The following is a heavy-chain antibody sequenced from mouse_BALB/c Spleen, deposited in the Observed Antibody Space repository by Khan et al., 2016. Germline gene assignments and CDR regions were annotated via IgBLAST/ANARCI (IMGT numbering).Heavy chain of an antibody. CDR1: GYSFTSYY. J-gene: IGHJ4*01. D-gene: IGHD1-1*01. CDR2: IDPFNGGT. Sequence: VQLQQSGPELMKPGASVKISCKASGYSFTSYYMHWVKQSHGKSLEWIGYIDPFNGGTSYNQKFKGKATLTVDNSSSTAYMHLSSLTSEDSAVYYWGSSTQSFYAMDYWGQGTSVTVSS. V-gene: IGHV1S135*01. CDR3: GSSTQSFYAMDY.